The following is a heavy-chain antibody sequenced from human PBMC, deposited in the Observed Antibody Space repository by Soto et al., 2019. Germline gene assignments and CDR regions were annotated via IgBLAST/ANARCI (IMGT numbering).Heavy chain of an antibody. Sequence: SGTLSLTCTASGGSISSYYWSWIRQPPGKGLEWIGYIYYSGSTNYNPSLKSRVTISVDTSKNQFSLKLSSVTAADTAVYYCARSGRGDYGLYAFDIWGQGTIVTVSS. CDR2: IYYSGST. V-gene: IGHV4-59*01. CDR3: ARSGRGDYGLYAFDI. D-gene: IGHD4-17*01. CDR1: GGSISSYY. J-gene: IGHJ3*02.